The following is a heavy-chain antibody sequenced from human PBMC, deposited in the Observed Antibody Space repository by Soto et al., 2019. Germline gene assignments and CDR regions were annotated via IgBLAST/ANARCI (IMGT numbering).Heavy chain of an antibody. J-gene: IGHJ3*02. CDR3: ARDPYLYYDFWSGYFDAFDI. CDR2: ISSSSSTI. CDR1: GFTFSSYS. D-gene: IGHD3-3*01. V-gene: IGHV3-48*01. Sequence: EVQLVESGGGLVQPGGSLRLSCAASGFTFSSYSMNWVRQAPGKGLEWVSYISSSSSTIYYADSVKGRFTISRDNAKNSLYLQMNSLRGEDTAVYYCARDPYLYYDFWSGYFDAFDIWGQGTMVTVSS.